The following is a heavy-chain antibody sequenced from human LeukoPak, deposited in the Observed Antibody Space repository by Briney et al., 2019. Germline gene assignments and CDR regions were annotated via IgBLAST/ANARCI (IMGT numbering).Heavy chain of an antibody. Sequence: GGSLRLSCAASGFTFSSYGMHWVRNAPGKGLEWVAVIWYDGSNRYYADSVKGRFTISRDNSKNTLYLQMNSLRAEDTAVYYCARDWAVAGSFDYWGKGTLVTVSS. V-gene: IGHV3-33*01. CDR2: IWYDGSNR. J-gene: IGHJ4*02. CDR1: GFTFSSYG. D-gene: IGHD6-19*01. CDR3: ARDWAVAGSFDY.